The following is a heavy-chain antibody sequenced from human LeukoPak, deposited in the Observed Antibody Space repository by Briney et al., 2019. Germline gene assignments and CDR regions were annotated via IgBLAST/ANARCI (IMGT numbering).Heavy chain of an antibody. D-gene: IGHD2-21*01. CDR2: IYYSGST. CDR3: ARERMEAYCGGDCPNWFDP. CDR1: GGSISSGGYY. Sequence: SETVSLTCTVSGGSISSGGYYWSWIRQQPGKGLEWIGYIYYSGSTYYNPSLKSRVTISVDTSKKQFSLKLSSVTAADTAVYYCARERMEAYCGGDCPNWFDPWGQGTLVTVSS. V-gene: IGHV4-31*03. J-gene: IGHJ5*02.